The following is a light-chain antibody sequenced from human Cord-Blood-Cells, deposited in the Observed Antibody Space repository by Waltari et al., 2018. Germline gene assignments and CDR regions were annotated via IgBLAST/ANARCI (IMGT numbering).Light chain of an antibody. CDR2: RNN. CDR3: AAWDDSLNGPV. V-gene: IGLV1-44*01. Sequence: QSVLTQPPSASGTTGQRVTISCSGSSSNIGSNTVNWYQQLPGTAPKLLIYRNNQRPSGVPDRFSGSKSGTSASLAISGLQAEDEADYYCAAWDDSLNGPVFGGGTKLTVL. J-gene: IGLJ2*01. CDR1: SSNIGSNT.